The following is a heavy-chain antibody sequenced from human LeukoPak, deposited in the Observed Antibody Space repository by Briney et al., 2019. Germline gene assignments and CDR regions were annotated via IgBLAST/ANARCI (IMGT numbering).Heavy chain of an antibody. V-gene: IGHV3-30*02. D-gene: IGHD3-16*01. J-gene: IGHJ4*02. CDR1: GFIFSTYG. CDR3: AKDSLADIDY. CDR2: IRHDGSIK. Sequence: SGGSLRLSCAASGFIFSTYGMYWVRQAPGKGLEGVAFIRHDGSIKNYADSVKGRSTISRDNSRNTLYLQMNSLRAEDTAVYYCAKDSLADIDYWGQGTLVTVSS.